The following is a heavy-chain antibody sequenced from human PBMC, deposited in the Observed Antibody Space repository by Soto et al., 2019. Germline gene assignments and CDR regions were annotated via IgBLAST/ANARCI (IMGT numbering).Heavy chain of an antibody. CDR1: GGTFSSYA. V-gene: IGHV1-69*01. J-gene: IGHJ4*02. CDR3: ATHPSPRFMLDPPDY. D-gene: IGHD3-16*01. CDR2: IIPIFGTA. Sequence: QVQLVQSGAEVKKPGSSVKVSCKASGGTFSSYAISWVRQAPGQGLEWMGGIIPIFGTANYAQKFQGRVTITADESTSTAYMELSSLRAEDTAVYYCATHPSPRFMLDPPDYWGQGTLVTVSS.